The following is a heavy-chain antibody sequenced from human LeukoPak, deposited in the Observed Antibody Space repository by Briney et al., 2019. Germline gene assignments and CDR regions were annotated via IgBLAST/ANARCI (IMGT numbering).Heavy chain of an antibody. CDR2: INHSGST. J-gene: IGHJ4*02. Sequence: SETLSLTCAVYGGSFSGYYWSWIRQPPGKGLEWIGEINHSGSTNYNPSLKSRVTISVDTSKNQFSLKLSSVTAADTAVYYCARGRAVAGNCDYWGQGTLVTVSS. CDR1: GGSFSGYY. V-gene: IGHV4-34*01. CDR3: ARGRAVAGNCDY. D-gene: IGHD6-19*01.